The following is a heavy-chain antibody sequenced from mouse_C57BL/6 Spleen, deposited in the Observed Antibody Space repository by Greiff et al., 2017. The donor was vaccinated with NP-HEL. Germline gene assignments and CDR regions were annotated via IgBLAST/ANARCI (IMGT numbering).Heavy chain of an antibody. D-gene: IGHD1-1*01. Sequence: EVQLVESEGGLVQPGSSMKLSCTASGFTFSDYYMAWVRQVPEKGLEWVANINYDGSSTYYLDSLKSRFIISRDNAKNILYLQMSSLKSEDTATYYCARENYYGSSYAMDYWGQGTSVTVSS. CDR2: INYDGSST. CDR1: GFTFSDYY. J-gene: IGHJ4*01. CDR3: ARENYYGSSYAMDY. V-gene: IGHV5-16*01.